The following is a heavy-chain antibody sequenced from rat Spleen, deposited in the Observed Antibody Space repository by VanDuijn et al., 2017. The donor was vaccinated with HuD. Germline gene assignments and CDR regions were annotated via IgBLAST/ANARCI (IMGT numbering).Heavy chain of an antibody. Sequence: EVQLVESGGGLVQPGRSMKLSCAALGFSFSNYYMAWVRQAPTKGLEWVASMNTGGDNTYYRDSVKGRFTISRDNAKSTLYLQMDSLRSEDTAPYYCTTMGNYFNYWGQGVMVTVSS. V-gene: IGHV5-25*01. CDR1: GFSFSNYY. CDR2: MNTGGDNT. D-gene: IGHD1-7*01. J-gene: IGHJ2*01. CDR3: TTMGNYFNY.